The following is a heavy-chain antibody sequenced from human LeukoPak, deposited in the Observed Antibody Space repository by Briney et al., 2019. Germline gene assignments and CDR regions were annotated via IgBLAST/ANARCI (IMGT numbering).Heavy chain of an antibody. CDR1: GFTFSDKY. CDR3: ASARWLHQNWFDP. V-gene: IGHV3-11*04. J-gene: IGHJ5*02. Sequence: PGGSLRLSCAASGFTFSDKYMSWIRQAPGKGLEWVSYISSSGSIIYYADSVKGRFTISRDNAKKSLYLQMNSLRAEDTAVYYCASARWLHQNWFDPWGQGTLVTVSS. CDR2: ISSSGSII. D-gene: IGHD5-24*01.